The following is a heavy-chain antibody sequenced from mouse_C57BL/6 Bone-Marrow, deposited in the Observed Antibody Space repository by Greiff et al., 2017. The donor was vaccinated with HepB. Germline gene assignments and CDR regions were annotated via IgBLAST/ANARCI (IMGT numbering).Heavy chain of an antibody. D-gene: IGHD2-4*01. CDR2: SRNKANDYTT. J-gene: IGHJ4*01. Sequence: EVQRVDSGGGLVQSGRSLRLSCATSGFTFSDFYMEWVRQAPGKGLEWIAASRNKANDYTTEYSASVKGRFIVSRDTSQSILYLQMNALRAEDTAIYYCARDASMIKDYWGQGTSVTVSS. V-gene: IGHV7-1*01. CDR1: GFTFSDFY. CDR3: ARDASMIKDY.